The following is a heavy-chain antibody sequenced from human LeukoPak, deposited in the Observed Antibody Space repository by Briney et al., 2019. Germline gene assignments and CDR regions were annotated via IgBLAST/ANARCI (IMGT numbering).Heavy chain of an antibody. J-gene: IGHJ5*02. D-gene: IGHD3-3*01. CDR1: GGSISTYY. Sequence: PSETLSLTCIVSGGSISTYYWNWIRQPPGKGLEWIGYIYHSGSTNYNPSLQSRVTISVDTSKNQFSLNLNSVTAADTAVYYCARGRLYDFWSGCSNWFDPWGQGTLVTVSS. CDR3: ARGRLYDFWSGCSNWFDP. CDR2: IYHSGST. V-gene: IGHV4-59*01.